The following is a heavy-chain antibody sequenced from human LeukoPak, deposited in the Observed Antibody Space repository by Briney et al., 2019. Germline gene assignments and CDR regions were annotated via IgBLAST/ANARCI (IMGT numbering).Heavy chain of an antibody. CDR3: ARRVGSSSWYGVYYYMDV. D-gene: IGHD6-13*01. V-gene: IGHV4-38-2*01. CDR2: IYHSGST. J-gene: IGHJ6*03. Sequence: SETLSLTCAVSRYSISSGYYWGWIRQPPGKGLEWIGSIYHSGSTYYNPSLRSRVTISVDTSKNQFSLRVSSVTAADTAVYYCARRVGSSSWYGVYYYMDVWGKGTTVTVSS. CDR1: RYSISSGYY.